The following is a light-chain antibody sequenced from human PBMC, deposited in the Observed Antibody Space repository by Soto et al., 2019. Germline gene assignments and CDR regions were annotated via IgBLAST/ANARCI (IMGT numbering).Light chain of an antibody. J-gene: IGKJ1*01. Sequence: AIRLNQAPSGKSASTGGRVTITRRASQGISSYLAWYQQKPGKAPKLLIYAASTLQSGVPSRFSGSGSVTDFTLAIRNLQSDVCATYYWQQTYGTPRTFGQGTKLE. CDR2: AAS. CDR1: QGISSY. CDR3: QQTYGTPRT. V-gene: IGKV1-8*01.